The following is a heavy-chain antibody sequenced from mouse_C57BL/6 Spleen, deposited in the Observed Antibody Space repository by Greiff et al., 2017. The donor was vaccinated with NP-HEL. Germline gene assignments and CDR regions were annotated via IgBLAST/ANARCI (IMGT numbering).Heavy chain of an antibody. CDR3: ARSGYDFFAY. D-gene: IGHD2-2*01. CDR2: INPNNGGT. V-gene: IGHV1-18*01. J-gene: IGHJ3*01. Sequence: EVKLVESGPELVKPGASVKIPCKASGYTFTDYNMDWVKQSHGKSLEWIGDINPNNGGTIYNQKFKGKATLTVDKSSSTAYMELRSLTSEDTAVYYCARSGYDFFAYWGQGTLVTVSA. CDR1: GYTFTDYN.